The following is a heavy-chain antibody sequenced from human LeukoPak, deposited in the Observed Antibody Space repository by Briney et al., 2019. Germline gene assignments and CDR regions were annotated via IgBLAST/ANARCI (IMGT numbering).Heavy chain of an antibody. CDR3: ARGVSVVPAALGAFDY. CDR1: GFSFSSYW. J-gene: IGHJ4*02. V-gene: IGHV3-66*01. CDR2: IYSGGST. D-gene: IGHD2-2*01. Sequence: GGSLRLSCAASGFSFSSYWMTWVRQAPGKGLEWVSVIYSGGSTYYADSVKGRFTISRDNSKNTLYLQMNSLRAEDTAVYYCARGVSVVPAALGAFDYWGQGTLVTVSS.